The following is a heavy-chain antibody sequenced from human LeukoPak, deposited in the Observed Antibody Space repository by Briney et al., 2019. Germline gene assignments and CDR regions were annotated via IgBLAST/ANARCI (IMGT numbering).Heavy chain of an antibody. V-gene: IGHV3-30*18. CDR3: TQDVSNGYRSVNFDY. CDR2: ISYDETNK. D-gene: IGHD6-19*01. J-gene: IGHJ4*02. CDR1: GFTFSNYG. Sequence: GGSLRLSCVASGFTFSNYGMHWVRQAPGKGLEWVAVISYDETNKYHTESVKGRFTISRDQSKNTLYLQMNSLRVEDTAVYYCTQDVSNGYRSVNFDYWGQGILVTVSS.